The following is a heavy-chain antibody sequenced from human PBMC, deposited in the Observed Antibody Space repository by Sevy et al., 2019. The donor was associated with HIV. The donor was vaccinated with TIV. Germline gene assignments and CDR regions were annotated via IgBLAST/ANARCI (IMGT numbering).Heavy chain of an antibody. CDR1: GYTFTRYG. J-gene: IGHJ6*02. CDR2: ISGKSGDT. CDR3: ARDRNNYDSSGYPKGVDV. Sequence: ASVKVSCKASGYTFTRYGISWVRQAPGQGLEWMGWISGKSGDTNYAQTLQGRVTMTTDTSTNTAYMELRSLRSDDTAVYYCARDRNNYDSSGYPKGVDVWGQGTTVTVSS. V-gene: IGHV1-18*01. D-gene: IGHD3-22*01.